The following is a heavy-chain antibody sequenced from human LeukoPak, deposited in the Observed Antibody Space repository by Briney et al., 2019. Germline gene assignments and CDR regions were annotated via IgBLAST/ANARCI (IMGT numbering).Heavy chain of an antibody. Sequence: GASVKVSCKASGYTFTSYYMHWVRQAPGQGLEWMGIINPSGGSTSYAQKFQGRVTMTRDMSTSTVYVELSSLRSEDTAVYYCARDHSGSYIDYWGQGTLVTVSS. CDR2: INPSGGST. D-gene: IGHD1-26*01. J-gene: IGHJ4*02. CDR3: ARDHSGSYIDY. CDR1: GYTFTSYY. V-gene: IGHV1-46*01.